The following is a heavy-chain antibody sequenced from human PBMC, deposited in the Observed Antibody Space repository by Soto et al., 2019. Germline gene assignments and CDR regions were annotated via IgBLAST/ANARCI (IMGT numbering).Heavy chain of an antibody. Sequence: PGGSLRLCCAASGFTFSSYSMNWVRQAPGKGLEWVSCIRSNRSSTYYADSVKGRFTISRDNAKNTLYLQMNSLRAEDTAVYYCARGIIPAAATAPWGQGTLVTVSS. CDR3: ARGIIPAAATAP. J-gene: IGHJ4*02. D-gene: IGHD6-13*01. CDR2: IRSNRSST. CDR1: GFTFSSYS. V-gene: IGHV3-74*01.